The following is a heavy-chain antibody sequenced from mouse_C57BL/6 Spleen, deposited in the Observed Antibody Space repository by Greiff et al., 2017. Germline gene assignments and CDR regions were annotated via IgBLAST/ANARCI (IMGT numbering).Heavy chain of an antibody. Sequence: VQLQQSGPELVKPGASVKISCKASGYSFTGYYMNWVKQSPEKSLEWIGEINPSTGGTTYNQKFKAKATLTVDKSSSTAYMQLKSLTSEDSAVYYGARDGSSYGYYFDYWGQGTTLTVSS. D-gene: IGHD1-1*01. J-gene: IGHJ2*01. CDR2: INPSTGGT. CDR1: GYSFTGYY. V-gene: IGHV1-42*01. CDR3: ARDGSSYGYYFDY.